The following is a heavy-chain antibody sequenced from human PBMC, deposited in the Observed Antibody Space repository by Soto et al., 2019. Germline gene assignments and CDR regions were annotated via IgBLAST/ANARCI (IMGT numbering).Heavy chain of an antibody. Sequence: QVQLQESGPGLVKPSGTLSLTCAVSGGSISSSNWWSWVRQPPGKGLEWIGEIYHSGSTHCNPSPRSRVTISVDKSQNQFSLKLSSVTAADTALYYCARVRGGYYSAMAVWGQGTTVTVS. J-gene: IGHJ6*02. CDR1: GGSISSSNW. D-gene: IGHD3-10*02. CDR3: ARVRGGYYSAMAV. CDR2: IYHSGST. V-gene: IGHV4-4*02.